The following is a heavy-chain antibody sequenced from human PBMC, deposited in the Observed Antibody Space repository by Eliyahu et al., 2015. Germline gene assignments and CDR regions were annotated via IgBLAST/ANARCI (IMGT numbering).Heavy chain of an antibody. D-gene: IGHD4-11*01. CDR3: ARADSNSLLIDY. CDR1: GASISSDSHY. CDR2: LYISGTT. J-gene: IGHJ4*02. V-gene: IGHV4-61*02. Sequence: QVQLQESGPGLVKPSQTLSLTCTVSGASISSDSHYWTWIRQPAGKGLEWIGRLYISGTTDYNPSLKSRVTISVDTSKNHFSLQLSSVTAADTAVYYCARADSNSLLIDYWGQGTLVTVSS.